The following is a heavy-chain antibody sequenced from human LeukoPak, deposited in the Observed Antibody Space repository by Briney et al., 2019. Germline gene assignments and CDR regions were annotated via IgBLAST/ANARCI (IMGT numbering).Heavy chain of an antibody. CDR1: GGSFSGYY. CDR2: INHSGST. J-gene: IGHJ2*01. CDR3: ARMRDYYGSGSYYNSSYPSSWYFDL. D-gene: IGHD3-10*01. V-gene: IGHV4-34*01. Sequence: PSETLSLTCAVYGGSFSGYYWSWVRQPPGKGLGWDGEINHSGSTNYNPSLKSRVTISVDTSKNQFSLKLSSVTAADTAVYYCARMRDYYGSGSYYNSSYPSSWYFDLWGRGTLVTVSS.